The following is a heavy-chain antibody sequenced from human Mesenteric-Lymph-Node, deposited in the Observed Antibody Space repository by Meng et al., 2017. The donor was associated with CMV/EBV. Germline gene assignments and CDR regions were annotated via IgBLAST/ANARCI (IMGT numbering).Heavy chain of an antibody. V-gene: IGHV3-15*01. CDR2: IKSKTDGGTT. CDR3: TTGTPWYYYDSSGPVDY. J-gene: IGHJ4*02. CDR1: GFTFSNAW. Sequence: GGSLRLSCAASGFTFSNAWMSWVRQAPGKGLEWVGRIKSKTDGGTTDYAAPVKGRFTISRDDSKNTLYLQMNSLKTEDTAVYYCTTGTPWYYYDSSGPVDYWGQGTLVTVSS. D-gene: IGHD3-22*01.